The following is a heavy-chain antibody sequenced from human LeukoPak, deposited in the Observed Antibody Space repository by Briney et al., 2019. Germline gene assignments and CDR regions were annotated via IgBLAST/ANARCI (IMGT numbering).Heavy chain of an antibody. D-gene: IGHD3-10*01. V-gene: IGHV3-21*06. CDR3: ATSFGATRGY. Sequence: GGSLRLSCAASGFTFSNYTMNWVRQAPGKGLQWVSSISSSSTYIYYADSVKGRFTISRDNAKNSLFLHMNTLRIEDTAVYYCATSFGATRGYWGQGTLVTVSS. CDR1: GFTFSNYT. J-gene: IGHJ4*02. CDR2: ISSSSTYI.